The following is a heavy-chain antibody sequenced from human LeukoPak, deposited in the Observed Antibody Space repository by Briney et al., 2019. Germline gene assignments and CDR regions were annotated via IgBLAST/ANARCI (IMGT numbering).Heavy chain of an antibody. CDR2: INPSGGST. CDR3: ARVLPEIGDYYDSSGSIAFDI. CDR1: GYTFTSYY. V-gene: IGHV1-46*01. D-gene: IGHD3-22*01. Sequence: GASVKVSCKASGYTFTSYYMHWGRQAPGQGLEWMGIINPSGGSTSYAQKFQGRVTMTRDTSTSTVYMELSSLRSEDTAVYYCARVLPEIGDYYDSSGSIAFDIWGQGTMVTVSS. J-gene: IGHJ3*02.